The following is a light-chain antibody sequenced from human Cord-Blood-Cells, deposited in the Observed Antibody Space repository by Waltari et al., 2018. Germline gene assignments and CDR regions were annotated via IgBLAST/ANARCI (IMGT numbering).Light chain of an antibody. Sequence: DIQMSQSPSSLSASVGDRVTITCRASQGISSYLNWYQHKPGKAPKLLIYYANSLASGVPSRFSGSGSGTEFTLTISSLQPEDFATYYCHQGNTYPLTFGGGTEVKIK. CDR3: HQGNTYPLT. V-gene: IGKV1-9*01. CDR2: YAN. J-gene: IGKJ4*01. CDR1: QGISSY.